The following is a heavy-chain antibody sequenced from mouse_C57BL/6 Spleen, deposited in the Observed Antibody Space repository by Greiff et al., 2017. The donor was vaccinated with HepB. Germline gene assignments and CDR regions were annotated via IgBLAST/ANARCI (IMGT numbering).Heavy chain of an antibody. Sequence: QVQLKESGAELARPGASVKLSCKASGYTFPSYGISWVKQRTGQGLEWIGEIYPRSGNTYYNEKFKGKATLTADKSSSTAYMELRSLTAEYSAVYFCATGYYSYYAMYYWGQGTSVTVSS. V-gene: IGHV1-81*01. D-gene: IGHD2-3*01. CDR2: IYPRSGNT. CDR3: ATGYYSYYAMYY. CDR1: GYTFPSYG. J-gene: IGHJ4*01.